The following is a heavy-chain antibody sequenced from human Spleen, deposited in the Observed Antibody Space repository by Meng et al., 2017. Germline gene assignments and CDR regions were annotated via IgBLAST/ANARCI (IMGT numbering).Heavy chain of an antibody. CDR2: ITGSGGRT. J-gene: IGHJ4*02. V-gene: IGHV3-23*04. D-gene: IGHD6-19*01. CDR3: AKALGSNGWFYFDS. CDR1: GFNFSSFA. Sequence: EVQLVESGGGLGQPGGFVRLSCAASGFNFSSFAMSWVSQAPGKGLQCVSAITGSGGRTYYADSVKGWFTVSSDNSENTLFLQMNSLRADDTAVYYCAKALGSNGWFYFDSWGQGTLVTVSS.